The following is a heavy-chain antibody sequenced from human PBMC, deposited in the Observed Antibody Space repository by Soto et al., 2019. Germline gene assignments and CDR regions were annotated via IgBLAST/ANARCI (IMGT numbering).Heavy chain of an antibody. CDR1: GGSLSNYY. Sequence: SETLSLTCILSGGSLSNYYWSWVRQTPGKGLEWIGYIYYSGSTTYKHNPSLESRVTISGDTSKNQFSLRLRSVTAADTAIYYCARFPDYGAYVAPWGQGALVTVSS. CDR3: ARFPDYGAYVAP. D-gene: IGHD4-17*01. V-gene: IGHV4-59*08. J-gene: IGHJ5*02. CDR2: IYYSGST.